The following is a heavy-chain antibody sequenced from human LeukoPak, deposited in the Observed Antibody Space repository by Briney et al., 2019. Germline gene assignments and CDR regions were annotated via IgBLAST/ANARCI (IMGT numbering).Heavy chain of an antibody. CDR1: GYTFTSYG. CDR3: ARRNYGSGSYYGFDY. D-gene: IGHD3-10*01. CDR2: ISVYNGNT. Sequence: ASVKVSCKASGYTFTSYGIGWVRQAPGQGLEWMGWISVYNGNTKYAQSLQGRVTMTTDTSTSTAYMELRSLRSDDTAVYYCARRNYGSGSYYGFDYWGQGTLVTVSS. J-gene: IGHJ4*02. V-gene: IGHV1-18*01.